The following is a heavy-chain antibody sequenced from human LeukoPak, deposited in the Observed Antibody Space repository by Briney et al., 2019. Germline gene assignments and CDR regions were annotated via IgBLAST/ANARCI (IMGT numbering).Heavy chain of an antibody. Sequence: SQTLSLTCTVSGGSISSGSYYWGWIRQPAGKGLEWIGRIYTSGSTNYNPSLKSRVTMSVDTSKNQFSLKLSSVTAADTAVYYCARERRVRGVIIVGWFDPWGQGTLVTVSS. CDR1: GGSISSGSYY. D-gene: IGHD3-10*01. J-gene: IGHJ5*02. CDR3: ARERRVRGVIIVGWFDP. CDR2: IYTSGST. V-gene: IGHV4-61*02.